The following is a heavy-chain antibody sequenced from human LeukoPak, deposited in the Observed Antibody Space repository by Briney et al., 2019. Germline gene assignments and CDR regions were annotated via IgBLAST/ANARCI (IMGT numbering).Heavy chain of an antibody. Sequence: GGSLRLSCAASGFTFSSYSMNWVRQAPGKGLEWVANIKQDGSQKYYVDSVKGRFTISRDNAKNSLYLQMNSLRAEDTAVYYCARAVAHTDDFWGQGTLVTVSS. D-gene: IGHD6-19*01. CDR1: GFTFSSYS. CDR3: ARAVAHTDDF. J-gene: IGHJ4*02. V-gene: IGHV3-7*01. CDR2: IKQDGSQK.